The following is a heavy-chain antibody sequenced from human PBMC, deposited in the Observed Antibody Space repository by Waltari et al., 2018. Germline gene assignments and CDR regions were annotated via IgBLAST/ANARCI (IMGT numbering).Heavy chain of an antibody. V-gene: IGHV3-48*03. D-gene: IGHD3-22*01. Sequence: QLLGSGGGWVRPGGSLSLSCAASGFPFSSYEMNWVRQAPGKGLEWVSYISSSGSTIYYADSVKGRFTISRDNAKNSLYLQMNSLRAEDTTVYYCARTYYYDGVWGQGTLVTVSS. J-gene: IGHJ4*02. CDR3: ARTYYYDGV. CDR2: ISSSGSTI. CDR1: GFPFSSYE.